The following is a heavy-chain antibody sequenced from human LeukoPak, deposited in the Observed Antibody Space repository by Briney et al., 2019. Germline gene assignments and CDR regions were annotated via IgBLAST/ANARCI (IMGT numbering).Heavy chain of an antibody. CDR1: GFTFRNYA. D-gene: IGHD1-14*01. J-gene: IGHJ6*03. Sequence: PGGSLRLSCAASGFTFRNYAMMWVRQAPGKGPEWVSTVSGSGGGTYYADSVKGRFTISRDNSKNTLYLQMNSLRAEDTAVYYCAKDPVFSADPYYMDVWGKGTTVTVSS. CDR2: VSGSGGGT. CDR3: AKDPVFSADPYYMDV. V-gene: IGHV3-23*01.